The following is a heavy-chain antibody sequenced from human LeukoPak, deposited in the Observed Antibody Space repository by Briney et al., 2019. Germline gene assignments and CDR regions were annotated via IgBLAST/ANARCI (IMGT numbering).Heavy chain of an antibody. CDR2: ISGSGGST. J-gene: IGHJ4*02. D-gene: IGHD3-3*01. CDR1: GFTFSSYA. CDR3: AKGGRTTIFGVVITHFDY. V-gene: IGHV3-23*01. Sequence: GGSLRLXCAASGFTFSSYAMSWVRRAPGKGLEWVSAISGSGGSTYYADSVKGRFTISRDNSKNTLYLQMNSLRAEDTAVYYCAKGGRTTIFGVVITHFDYWGQGTLVTVSS.